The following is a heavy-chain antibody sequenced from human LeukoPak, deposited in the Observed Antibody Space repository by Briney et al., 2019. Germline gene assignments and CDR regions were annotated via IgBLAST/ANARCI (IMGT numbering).Heavy chain of an antibody. V-gene: IGHV4-34*01. CDR1: GGSFSGHY. CDR2: INHSGST. Sequence: SETLSLTCAVYGGSFSGHYWSWIRQPPGKGLEWIGEINHSGSTNYNPSLKSRVTISVDTSKNQFSLKLSSVTAADTAVYYCARGYGSWSRRNAEYFQHWGQGTLVTVSS. CDR3: ARGYGSWSRRNAEYFQH. D-gene: IGHD6-13*01. J-gene: IGHJ1*01.